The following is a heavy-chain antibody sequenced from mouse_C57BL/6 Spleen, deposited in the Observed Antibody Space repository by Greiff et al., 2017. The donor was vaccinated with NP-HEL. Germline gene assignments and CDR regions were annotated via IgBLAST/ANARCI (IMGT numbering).Heavy chain of an antibody. J-gene: IGHJ2*01. V-gene: IGHV5-17*01. Sequence: VMLVESGGGLVKPGGSLKLSCAASGFTFSDYGMHWVRQAPEKGLEWVAYISSGSSTIYYADTVKGRFTISRDNAKNTLFLQITSLRSEDTAIYYCARHGYSYFDYWGQGTTLTDSS. CDR2: ISSGSSTI. D-gene: IGHD2-3*01. CDR3: ARHGYSYFDY. CDR1: GFTFSDYG.